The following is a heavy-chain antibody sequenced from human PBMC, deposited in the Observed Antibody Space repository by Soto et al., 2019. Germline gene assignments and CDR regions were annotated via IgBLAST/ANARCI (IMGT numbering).Heavy chain of an antibody. CDR3: ARDQLEGNWFDP. J-gene: IGHJ5*02. D-gene: IGHD1-1*01. Sequence: QLQLQESGSGLVRPSQTLSLTCAVSGGSISSGGYSWNWIRQPPGKGLEWIGYIYHSGSTLYNPSRKSRVTISVDKSKNQFSLKLPSVTAADTAVYYCARDQLEGNWFDPWGQGTLVTVSS. CDR2: IYHSGST. CDR1: GGSISSGGYS. V-gene: IGHV4-30-2*01.